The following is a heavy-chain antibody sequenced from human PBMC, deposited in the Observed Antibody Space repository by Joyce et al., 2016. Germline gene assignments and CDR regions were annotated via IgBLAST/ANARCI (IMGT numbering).Heavy chain of an antibody. CDR1: GFIFRSYG. CDR3: VKRTESCFGDDHYNWFDP. D-gene: IGHD1-1*01. V-gene: IGHV3-30*18. Sequence: QVHLVESGGGVVQPGTSLRLSCAASGFIFRSYGMHWVRKAPGKGLDLVAAISYDGRREYYTDSLKGRFTISRDNSKNTLSLHMSSLRAEDTAVYYCVKRTESCFGDDHYNWFDPWGQGTLVTVSS. CDR2: ISYDGRRE. J-gene: IGHJ5*02.